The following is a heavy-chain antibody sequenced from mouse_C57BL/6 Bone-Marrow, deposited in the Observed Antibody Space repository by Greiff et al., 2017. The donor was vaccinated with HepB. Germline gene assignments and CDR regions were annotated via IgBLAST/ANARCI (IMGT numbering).Heavy chain of an antibody. CDR3: ARDSAGYDYAMDY. CDR1: GFNITDYY. Sequence: VQLQQSGAELVKPGASVKLSCTASGFNITDYYMNWVKQRPEQGLEWIGRIDPEDGETKYAPKFQGKATITADTSSNTAYLQLSSLTSEDTAVYYCARDSAGYDYAMDYWGRGTSVTVSS. V-gene: IGHV14-2*01. J-gene: IGHJ4*01. D-gene: IGHD3-2*02. CDR2: IDPEDGET.